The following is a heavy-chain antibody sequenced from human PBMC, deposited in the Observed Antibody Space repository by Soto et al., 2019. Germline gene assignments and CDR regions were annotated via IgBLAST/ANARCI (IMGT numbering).Heavy chain of an antibody. J-gene: IGHJ6*02. V-gene: IGHV1-69*08. CDR3: ARDRLAYGMDV. CDR1: GGTFSSYT. CDR2: IIPILGIA. D-gene: IGHD6-25*01. Sequence: QVQLVQSGAEVKKPGSSVKVSCKASGGTFSSYTISWVRQAPGQGLEWMGRIIPILGIANYAQKFQGRVTITADKATSTAYMELSSLRSEDTAVYYCARDRLAYGMDVWGQGTTVTVSS.